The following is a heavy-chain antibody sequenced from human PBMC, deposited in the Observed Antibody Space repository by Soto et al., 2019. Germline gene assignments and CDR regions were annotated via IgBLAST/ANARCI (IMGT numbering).Heavy chain of an antibody. CDR2: ISSSGDST. J-gene: IGHJ4*02. CDR1: AFTFRSSA. V-gene: IGHV3-23*01. D-gene: IGHD1-1*01. Sequence: GGSLRLSCAASAFTFRSSAMSWVRRAPGKGLEWVSAISSSGDSTHYADSVKGRFTISRDNSKNTLFLQMNSLRVEDTAIYYCESGNGDYWGQGSRVTVSP. CDR3: ESGNGDY.